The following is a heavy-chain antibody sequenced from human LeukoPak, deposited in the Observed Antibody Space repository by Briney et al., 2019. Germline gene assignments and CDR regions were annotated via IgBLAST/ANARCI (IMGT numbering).Heavy chain of an antibody. Sequence: PSETLSLTCTVSGGSISSGGYYWSWIRQPAGKGLEWIGRIYTSGSTNYNPSLKSRVTISVDTSKNQFSLKLSSVTAADTAVYYCARGPTYQPIDYWGQGTLVTVSS. CDR2: IYTSGST. CDR1: GGSISSGGYY. D-gene: IGHD2-2*01. V-gene: IGHV4-61*02. J-gene: IGHJ4*02. CDR3: ARGPTYQPIDY.